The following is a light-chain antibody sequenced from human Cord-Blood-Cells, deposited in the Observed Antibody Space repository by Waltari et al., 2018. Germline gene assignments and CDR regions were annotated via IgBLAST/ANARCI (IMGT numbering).Light chain of an antibody. CDR2: DVS. J-gene: IGLJ3*02. Sequence: QSALTQPASVSGSPGQSITISCTGTSSDVGGYNYVSWYQQHPGKAPKLMIYDVSNRPSGVSDRLSGPKSGNSAALTISGLQAGDGADYYCSSYTSSSTRVFGGGTKLTVL. CDR1: SSDVGGYNY. V-gene: IGLV2-14*03. CDR3: SSYTSSSTRV.